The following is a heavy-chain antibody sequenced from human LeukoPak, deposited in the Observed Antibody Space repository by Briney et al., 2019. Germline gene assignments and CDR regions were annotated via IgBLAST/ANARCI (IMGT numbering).Heavy chain of an antibody. V-gene: IGHV1-69*13. J-gene: IGHJ6*02. CDR1: GGTFSSYA. D-gene: IGHD6-19*01. CDR2: IIPIFGTA. Sequence: SVKVSCKASGGTFSSYAISWVRQAPGQGLEWMGGIIPIFGTANYAQKFQGRVTITADESTSTAYMELSSLRSEDTAVYYCARAAIAVAGIREYYYYGMDVWGQGTTVTVSS. CDR3: ARAAIAVAGIREYYYYGMDV.